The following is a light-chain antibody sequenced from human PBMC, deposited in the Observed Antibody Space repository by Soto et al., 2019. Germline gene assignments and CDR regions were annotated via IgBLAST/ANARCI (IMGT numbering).Light chain of an antibody. CDR3: QQYGSSPWT. CDR1: QSVSSSY. J-gene: IGKJ1*01. Sequence: EIVLTQSPGTLSLSPGERGTLSCGASQSVSSSYLAWYQQKPGLAPRLLIYGASRRATGIPDRFSGSGSGTDFTLTVSRLEPEDFGVYYCQQYGSSPWTFGQGTKVEIK. V-gene: IGKV3D-20*01. CDR2: GAS.